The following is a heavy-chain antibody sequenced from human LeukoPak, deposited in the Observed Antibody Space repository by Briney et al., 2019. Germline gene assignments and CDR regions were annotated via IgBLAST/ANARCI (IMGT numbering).Heavy chain of an antibody. V-gene: IGHV4-34*01. J-gene: IGHJ4*02. CDR2: INHSGST. D-gene: IGHD3-9*01. CDR1: GGSFCGYY. Sequence: SETLSLTCAVYGGSFCGYYWSWIRQPPGKGLEWIGEINHSGSTNYNPSLKSRVTISVDTSNNQFSLKLSSVTAADTAVYYCASLAYYDILTGPTQTDYWGQGTLVTVSS. CDR3: ASLAYYDILTGPTQTDY.